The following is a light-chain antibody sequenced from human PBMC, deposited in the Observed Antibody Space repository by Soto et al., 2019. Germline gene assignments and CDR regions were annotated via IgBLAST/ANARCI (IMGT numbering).Light chain of an antibody. CDR1: QSVSSY. Sequence: EIVLTQSTATLSLSPGERATLSCRASQSVSSYLAWYQQKPGQAPRLLIYDASNRATGIPARFSGSGSGTDFTLTISRLEPEDFAVYYCQQRSNWPLFTFGPGTKVDI. J-gene: IGKJ3*01. CDR2: DAS. CDR3: QQRSNWPLFT. V-gene: IGKV3-11*01.